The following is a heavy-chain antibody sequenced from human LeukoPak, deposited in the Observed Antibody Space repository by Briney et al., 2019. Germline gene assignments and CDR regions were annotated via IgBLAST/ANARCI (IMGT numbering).Heavy chain of an antibody. CDR1: GFTFSSYS. V-gene: IGHV3-48*04. CDR2: ISSSSSTI. J-gene: IGHJ3*02. D-gene: IGHD6-19*01. CDR3: ARDGSSGWYDAFDI. Sequence: TGGSLRLSCAASGFTFSSYSMNWVRQAPGKGLEWVSYISSSSSTIYYADSVKGRFTISRDNAKNSLYLQMNSLRAEDTAVYYCARDGSSGWYDAFDIWGQGTMVTVSS.